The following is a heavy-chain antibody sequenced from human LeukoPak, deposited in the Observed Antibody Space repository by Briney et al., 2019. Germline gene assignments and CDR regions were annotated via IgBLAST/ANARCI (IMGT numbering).Heavy chain of an antibody. CDR2: INTNTGNP. V-gene: IGHV7-4-1*02. CDR1: GYTFTSYA. D-gene: IGHD3-10*01. J-gene: IGHJ4*02. CDR3: ARAGADVYYYGSGQKAFDY. Sequence: ASVKVSCKASGYTFTSYAMNWVRQAPGQGLEWMGWINTNTGNPTYAQGFTGRFVFSLDTSVSTGYLQISSLKAEDTAVYYCARAGADVYYYGSGQKAFDYWGQGTLVTVSS.